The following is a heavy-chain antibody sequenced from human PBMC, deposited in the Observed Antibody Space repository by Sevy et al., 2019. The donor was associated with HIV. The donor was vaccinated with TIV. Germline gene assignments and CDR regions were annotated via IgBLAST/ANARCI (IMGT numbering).Heavy chain of an antibody. V-gene: IGHV3-49*03. CDR2: IRSKADGGTT. D-gene: IGHD3-22*01. J-gene: IGHJ4*02. CDR3: TRDEKRGWLRGFDY. CDR1: GFTFGDYA. Sequence: GGSLRLSCTASGFTFGDYAMSWFRQAPGKGLEWVGFIRSKADGGTTEYAASVKGRFTISRDDSKSIAYLQMNSLKTEDTVVYYCTRDEKRGWLRGFDYWGQGTLVTVSS.